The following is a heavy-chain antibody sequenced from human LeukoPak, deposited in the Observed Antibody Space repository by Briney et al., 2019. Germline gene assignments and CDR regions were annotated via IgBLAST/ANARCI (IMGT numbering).Heavy chain of an antibody. CDR3: ARGGGSGSYYNFNSFPFNY. CDR2: ISYDGSKI. V-gene: IGHV3-30*16. CDR1: GFTYSRYP. J-gene: IGHJ4*02. Sequence: GGPLRLSCAASGFTYSRYPMHWVRQAPGKGLEGVAVISYDGSKIYYADPVNGRFTISRDNSKNPLYLQMNSLRAEDTAVYYCARGGGSGSYYNFNSFPFNYWGQGALVTVSS. D-gene: IGHD3-10*01.